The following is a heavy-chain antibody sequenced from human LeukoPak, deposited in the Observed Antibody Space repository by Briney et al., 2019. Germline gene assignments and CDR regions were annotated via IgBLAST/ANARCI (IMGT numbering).Heavy chain of an antibody. CDR1: GGSISSYY. D-gene: IGHD3-22*01. CDR2: IYYSGST. V-gene: IGHV4-59*01. Sequence: SETLSLTCTVSGGSISSYYWSWIRQPPGKGLEWIGYIYYSGSTNYNPSLKSRVTISVDTSKNQFSLKLSSVTAADTAVYYCARGYYDSSGYSGHALFDYWGQGTLVTVSS. CDR3: ARGYYDSSGYSGHALFDY. J-gene: IGHJ4*02.